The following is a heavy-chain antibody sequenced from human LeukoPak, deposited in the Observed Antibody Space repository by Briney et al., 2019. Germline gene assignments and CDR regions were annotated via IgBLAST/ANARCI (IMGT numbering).Heavy chain of an antibody. CDR3: ARVHHSSSWGTDDC. CDR1: GITFSSYG. CDR2: IKEDGSEK. Sequence: GGSLRLSCAAFGITFSSYGMNWVRQAPGKGLEWVANIKEDGSEKYYVDSVRGRFTISRDNAKNSLYLHMNSLRGEDTALYYCARVHHSSSWGTDDCWGQGTLVTVSS. D-gene: IGHD6-13*01. J-gene: IGHJ4*02. V-gene: IGHV3-7*01.